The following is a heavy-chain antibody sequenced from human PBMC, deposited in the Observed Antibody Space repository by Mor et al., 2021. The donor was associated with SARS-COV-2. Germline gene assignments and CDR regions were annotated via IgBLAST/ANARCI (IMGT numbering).Heavy chain of an antibody. CDR3: ARDGVATGYFDY. Sequence: ICDSANTFYNPSLKGRVTISVDASKNQFSLKLSSVTAADTDVYYCARDGVATGYFDYWGQGALVTVSS. J-gene: IGHJ4*02. V-gene: IGHV4-39*07. CDR2: ICDSANT. D-gene: IGHD5-12*01.